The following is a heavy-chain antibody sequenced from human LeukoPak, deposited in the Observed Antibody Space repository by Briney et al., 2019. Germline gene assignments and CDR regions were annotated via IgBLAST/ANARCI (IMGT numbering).Heavy chain of an antibody. CDR2: ISAYNGNT. D-gene: IGHD5-18*01. J-gene: IGHJ4*02. Sequence: ASVKVSCKASGYTFTSYGISWVRQAPGQGLEWMGWISAYNGNTNYAQKLQGRVTMTTDTSTNTAYMELGSLRSDDTAVYYCARDLRGYSYADWGQGTLVTVSS. CDR1: GYTFTSYG. CDR3: ARDLRGYSYAD. V-gene: IGHV1-18*01.